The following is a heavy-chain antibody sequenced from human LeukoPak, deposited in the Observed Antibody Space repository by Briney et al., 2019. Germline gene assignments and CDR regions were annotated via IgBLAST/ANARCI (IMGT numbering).Heavy chain of an antibody. CDR1: GGSFSGYY. CDR2: INHSGST. J-gene: IGHJ3*02. CDR3: ARAVPDPYYYDSSGVAVDI. V-gene: IGHV4-34*01. Sequence: SETLSLTCAVYGGSFSGYYWSWIRQPPGKGLEWIGEINHSGSTNYNPSLKSRVTISVDTSKNQFSLKLSSVTAADTAVYYCARAVPDPYYYDSSGVAVDIWGQGTMVTVSS. D-gene: IGHD3-22*01.